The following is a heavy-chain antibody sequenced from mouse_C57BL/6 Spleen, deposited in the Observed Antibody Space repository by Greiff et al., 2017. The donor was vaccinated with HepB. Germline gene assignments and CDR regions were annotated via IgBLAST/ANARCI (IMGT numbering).Heavy chain of an antibody. D-gene: IGHD2-3*01. CDR2: IYPGSGST. V-gene: IGHV1-55*01. Sequence: QVQLQQPGAELVKPGASVKMSCKASGYTFTSYWITWVKQRPGQGLEWIGDIYPGSGSTNYNEKFKSKATLTVDTSSSTAYMQLSSLTSEDSAVYYCARGDGYYLYAMDYWGQGTSVTVSS. CDR1: GYTFTSYW. CDR3: ARGDGYYLYAMDY. J-gene: IGHJ4*01.